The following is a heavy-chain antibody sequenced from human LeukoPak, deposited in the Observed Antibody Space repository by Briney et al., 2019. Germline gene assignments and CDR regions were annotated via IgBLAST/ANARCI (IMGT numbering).Heavy chain of an antibody. CDR1: GDSISSYY. CDR2: IYYNGST. D-gene: IGHD3-22*01. J-gene: IGHJ4*02. Sequence: SETLSLTCTVSGDSISSYYWSWLRQPPGKGLEWIGYIYYNGSTNYNPSLKSRITISVDTSKNQFSLKLTSVTAADTAVYYCARSLRKFYFDNSGYFFPFIFWGQGTLVTVSS. CDR3: ARSLRKFYFDNSGYFFPFIF. V-gene: IGHV4-59*08.